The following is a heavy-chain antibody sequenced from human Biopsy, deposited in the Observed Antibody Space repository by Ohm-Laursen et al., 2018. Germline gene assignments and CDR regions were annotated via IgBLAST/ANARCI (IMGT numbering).Heavy chain of an antibody. CDR3: AKHGSGWTGDDALHI. D-gene: IGHD6-19*01. V-gene: IGHV4-59*08. CDR2: ISYSEST. Sequence: GTLSLTCPVSGGSISGSSWSWIRQAPGRGLDWVGYISYSESTSNNPSLKSRITISVDTSKNQISLKVTSVTAADTAVYYCAKHGSGWTGDDALHIWGQGTMVTVSS. CDR1: GGSISGSS. J-gene: IGHJ3*02.